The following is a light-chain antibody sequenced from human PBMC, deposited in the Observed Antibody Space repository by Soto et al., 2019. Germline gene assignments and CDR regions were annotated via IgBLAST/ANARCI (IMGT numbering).Light chain of an antibody. CDR1: SSNIGSGYD. Sequence: QLVLTQPPSVSGAPGQRVTISCTGGSSNIGSGYDVHWYQQLPGTAPKLLIYGNTNRPSGVPDRFSASTSATSASLAITGLQAEDEGDYYCSSYAGSSNVFGTGTKLTVL. J-gene: IGLJ1*01. CDR2: GNT. CDR3: SSYAGSSNV. V-gene: IGLV1-40*01.